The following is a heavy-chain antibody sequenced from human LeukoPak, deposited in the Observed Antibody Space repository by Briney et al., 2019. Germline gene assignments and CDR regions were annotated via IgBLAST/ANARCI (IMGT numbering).Heavy chain of an antibody. CDR3: AKRFAHNDY. V-gene: IGHV3-23*01. Sequence: PGGSLRLSXAASGFTFSSYAMSCVRQAPGKALEWGSAIGGSGGSTYYADSVKCRFTISRDNSKNTLYLQMNSLRAEDTAVYYCAKRFAHNDYWGQGTLVTVSS. J-gene: IGHJ4*02. CDR2: IGGSGGST. CDR1: GFTFSSYA. D-gene: IGHD3-3*01.